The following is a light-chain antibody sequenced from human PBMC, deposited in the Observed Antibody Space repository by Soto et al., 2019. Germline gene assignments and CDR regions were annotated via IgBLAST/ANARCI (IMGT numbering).Light chain of an antibody. CDR3: QQYNSNPLT. J-gene: IGKJ4*01. V-gene: IGKV1-5*03. Sequence: DIQMTQSPSTLSASVGDRVIITCRASQSISAWLAWYKQKPGKAPKLLIYKASSLESGVPSRFSGSGSGTEFTLTISGLQPDDFATYYCQQYNSNPLTVGGGTKVEIK. CDR1: QSISAW. CDR2: KAS.